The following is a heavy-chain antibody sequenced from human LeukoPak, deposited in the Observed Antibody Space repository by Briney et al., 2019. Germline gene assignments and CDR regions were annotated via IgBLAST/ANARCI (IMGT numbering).Heavy chain of an antibody. Sequence: SETLSLTCTVSGDFSSSFYWSWLRQSPGKGLEWIGYIYTSGSTNYNPSLKSRVTISLDTSKNQFSLNLRSVTAADTAVYYCARDKEGIAEYYFDYWGQGTLVTISS. CDR2: IYTSGST. V-gene: IGHV4-4*09. CDR3: ARDKEGIAEYYFDY. CDR1: GDFSSSFY. J-gene: IGHJ4*02. D-gene: IGHD6-13*01.